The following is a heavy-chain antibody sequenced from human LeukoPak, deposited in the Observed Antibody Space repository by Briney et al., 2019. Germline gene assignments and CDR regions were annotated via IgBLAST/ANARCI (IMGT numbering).Heavy chain of an antibody. CDR3: VRGDRRDY. V-gene: IGHV3-21*06. CDR1: GFTFRLFS. CDR2: ISGSSSLI. Sequence: GGSLRLSCVGSGFTFRLFSLTWVRQAPGKGLEYLASISGSSSLIYYADPVKGRFTISRDNATNSVYLQMNALRVDDTAVYFCVRGDRRDYWGQGTLVTVSS. D-gene: IGHD3-22*01. J-gene: IGHJ4*02.